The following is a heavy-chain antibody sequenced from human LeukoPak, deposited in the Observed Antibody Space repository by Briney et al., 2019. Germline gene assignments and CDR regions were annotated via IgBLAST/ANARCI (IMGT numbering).Heavy chain of an antibody. CDR2: ISGSGGST. J-gene: IGHJ4*02. CDR1: GFTFSSYS. CDR3: AKSSVRGVYFDY. Sequence: PGGSLRLSCAASGFTFSSYSMNWVRQAPGKGLEWVSAISGSGGSTYYADSVKGRFTISRDNSKNTLYLQMNSLRAEDTAVYYCAKSSVRGVYFDYWGQGTLVTVSS. V-gene: IGHV3-23*01. D-gene: IGHD3-10*01.